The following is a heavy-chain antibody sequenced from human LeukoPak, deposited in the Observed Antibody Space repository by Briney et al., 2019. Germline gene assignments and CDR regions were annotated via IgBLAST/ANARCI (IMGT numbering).Heavy chain of an antibody. CDR2: ISPAGGTT. CDR3: ARASGPFDY. Sequence: GGSLRLSCAVSGFTFSSEAMGWVRQLPGGGLEWVSTISPAGGTTYYAESMKGRFTISRDNSKNTMYLQMNSLRVKDTAVYYCARASGPFDYWGQGTLVTVSS. J-gene: IGHJ4*02. D-gene: IGHD1-26*01. CDR1: GFTFSSEA. V-gene: IGHV3-23*01.